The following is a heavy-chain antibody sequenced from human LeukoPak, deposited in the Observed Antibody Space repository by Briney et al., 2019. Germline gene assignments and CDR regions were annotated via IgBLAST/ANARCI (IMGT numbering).Heavy chain of an antibody. V-gene: IGHV3-30*02. CDR2: IRFDGSHH. J-gene: IGHJ4*02. CDR3: ARGCSSRRCYIEY. CDR1: GFTFSDFG. Sequence: GGSLRLSCAASGFTFSDFGMHWVRQAPGKGLEWIAFIRFDGSHHYHVDSVEGRFTISRDNSKSTMYVQMNSLKNEDTAVYYCARGCSSRRCYIEYWGQGTLVTVSS. D-gene: IGHD2-2*01.